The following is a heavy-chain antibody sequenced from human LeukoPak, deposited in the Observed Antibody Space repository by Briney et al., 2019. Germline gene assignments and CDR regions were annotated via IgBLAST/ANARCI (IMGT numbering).Heavy chain of an antibody. CDR3: ARADGDYDAFDI. CDR2: IYYSGST. J-gene: IGHJ3*02. CDR1: GGSISSYY. V-gene: IGHV4-59*01. Sequence: SETLSLTCTVSGGSISSYYWSWIRQPPGKGLEWVGYIYYSGSTNYNPSLKSRVTISVDTSKNQFSLKLSSVTAADTAVYYCARADGDYDAFDIWGQGTMVTVSS. D-gene: IGHD4-17*01.